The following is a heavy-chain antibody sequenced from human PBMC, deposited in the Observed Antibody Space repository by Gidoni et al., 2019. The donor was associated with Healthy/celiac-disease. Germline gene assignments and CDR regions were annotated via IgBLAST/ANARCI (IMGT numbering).Heavy chain of an antibody. Sequence: QLQLQESGPGLVKPSETLSLNCTVSGGSISSSSYSWGLIRQPPGKGMEWIGSIYYSGSTYYNPSLNSRVTISVATSKTQFSLKLSSVTAVDTAVYYCARGDYVVVTVYFQHWGQGTLVTVSS. V-gene: IGHV4-39*07. J-gene: IGHJ1*01. CDR1: GGSISSSSYS. D-gene: IGHD2-21*02. CDR2: IYYSGST. CDR3: ARGDYVVVTVYFQH.